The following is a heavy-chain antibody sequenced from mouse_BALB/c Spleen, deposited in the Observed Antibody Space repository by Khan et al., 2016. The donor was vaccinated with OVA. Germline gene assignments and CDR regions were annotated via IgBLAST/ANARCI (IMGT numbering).Heavy chain of an antibody. CDR3: AREEAVYYFDY. D-gene: IGHD3-3*01. CDR1: GYIFTSYW. Sequence: QVQLKQSGAELVRPGASVKLSCKTSGYIFTSYWIHWVKQRSGQGLEWIARIYPGTDNTYYNETLKDKATLTAANSSSTAYMQLSSLNSEDSAVYFCAREEAVYYFDYWGQGTTLTVSS. V-gene: IGHV1-76*01. J-gene: IGHJ2*01. CDR2: IYPGTDNT.